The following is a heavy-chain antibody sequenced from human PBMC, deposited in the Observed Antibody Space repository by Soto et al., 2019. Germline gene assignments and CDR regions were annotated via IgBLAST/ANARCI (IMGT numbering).Heavy chain of an antibody. CDR2: ISGSGGST. Sequence: LRLSCAASGFTFSSYAMSWVRQAPGKGLEWVSAISGSGGSTYYADSVKGRFTISRDNSKNTLYLQMNSLRAEDAAVYYCAKVPRYCSSTSCYPKGGFDPWGQGTLVTVSS. CDR1: GFTFSSYA. D-gene: IGHD2-2*01. J-gene: IGHJ5*02. CDR3: AKVPRYCSSTSCYPKGGFDP. V-gene: IGHV3-23*01.